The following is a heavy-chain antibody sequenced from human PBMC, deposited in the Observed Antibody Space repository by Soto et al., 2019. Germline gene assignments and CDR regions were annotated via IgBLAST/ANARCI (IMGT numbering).Heavy chain of an antibody. CDR3: ARTYSSGWEDDAFDI. J-gene: IGHJ3*02. CDR1: GFTFSSYG. Sequence: GGSLRLSCAASGFTFSSYGMHWVRQAPGKGLEWVAVIWYDGSNKYYADSVKGRFTISRDNSKNTLYLQMNSLRAEDTAVYYCARTYSSGWEDDAFDIWGQGTMVTVSS. V-gene: IGHV3-33*01. CDR2: IWYDGSNK. D-gene: IGHD6-19*01.